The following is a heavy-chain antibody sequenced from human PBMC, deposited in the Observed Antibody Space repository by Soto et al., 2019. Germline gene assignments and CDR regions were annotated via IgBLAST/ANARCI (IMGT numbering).Heavy chain of an antibody. Sequence: GESLKISCKGSGYSFTSYWIGWVRQMPGKGLEGMVIIYPGDSDTRYSPSFQGQVTISADKSINTTYLQWSSLKASDTAIYYCARQAAAGKYYYAMDVWGQGSTVTVSS. V-gene: IGHV5-51*01. CDR1: GYSFTSYW. CDR3: ARQAAAGKYYYAMDV. CDR2: IYPGDSDT. D-gene: IGHD6-13*01. J-gene: IGHJ6*02.